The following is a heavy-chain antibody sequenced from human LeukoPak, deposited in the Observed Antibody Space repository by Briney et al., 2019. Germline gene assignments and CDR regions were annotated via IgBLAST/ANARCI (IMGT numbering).Heavy chain of an antibody. D-gene: IGHD3-22*01. CDR2: ISGSGGST. Sequence: PGGSLRLSCAVSEFTFSSYAMSWVRQAPGKGLEWVSAISGSGGSTYYADSVKGRFTISRDNSKNTLYLQMNSLRAEDTAVYYCAKDSGDSSGYFTGYFDYWGQGTLVTVSS. CDR1: EFTFSSYA. CDR3: AKDSGDSSGYFTGYFDY. V-gene: IGHV3-23*01. J-gene: IGHJ4*02.